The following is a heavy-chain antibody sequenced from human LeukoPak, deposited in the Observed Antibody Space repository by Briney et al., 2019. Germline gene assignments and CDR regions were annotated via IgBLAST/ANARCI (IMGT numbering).Heavy chain of an antibody. V-gene: IGHV3-21*01. CDR1: GFTFSSYS. J-gene: IGHJ6*03. Sequence: GGSLRLSCAASGFTFSSYSMNWVRQAPGKGLEWVSSISSSSSYIYYADSVKGRFTISRDNAKNSLYLQMNSLRAEDTAVYYCARVRSGSYYNYYMDVWGKGTTVTVSS. CDR2: ISSSSSYI. CDR3: ARVRSGSYYNYYMDV. D-gene: IGHD3-10*01.